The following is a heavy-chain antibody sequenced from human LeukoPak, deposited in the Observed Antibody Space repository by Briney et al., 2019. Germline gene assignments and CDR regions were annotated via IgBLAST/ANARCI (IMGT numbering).Heavy chain of an antibody. CDR2: ISSSSSYI. V-gene: IGHV3-21*01. CDR1: GFTFSSYS. D-gene: IGHD6-19*01. Sequence: GGSLRLSCAASGFTFSSYSMNWVRQAPGKGLEWVSSISSSSSYIYYADSVKGRFTISRDNAKNSLYLQMNSLRAEDTAVYYCARDWEQWLVSGVSVWFDPWGQGTLVTVSS. J-gene: IGHJ5*02. CDR3: ARDWEQWLVSGVSVWFDP.